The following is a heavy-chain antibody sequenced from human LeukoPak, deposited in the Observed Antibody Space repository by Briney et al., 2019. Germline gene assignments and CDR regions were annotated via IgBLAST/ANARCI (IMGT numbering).Heavy chain of an antibody. D-gene: IGHD6-13*01. CDR3: ARAVAAAGTGWFDP. V-gene: IGHV4-39*07. CDR2: IHHSGST. Sequence: SETLSLTCSVSGGSISSSSSYWGWIRQPPGKGLEWIGEIHHSGSTNYNPSLKSRVTISVDKSKNQFSLKLSSVTAADTAVYYCARAVAAAGTGWFDPWGQGTLVTVSS. J-gene: IGHJ5*02. CDR1: GGSISSSSSY.